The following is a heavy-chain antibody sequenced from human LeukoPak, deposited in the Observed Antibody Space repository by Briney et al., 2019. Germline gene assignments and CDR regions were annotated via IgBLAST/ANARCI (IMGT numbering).Heavy chain of an antibody. J-gene: IGHJ4*02. D-gene: IGHD3/OR15-3a*01. Sequence: ASVKVSCKASGYTFTSCDINWVRQATGQGLEWMGWMNPGSGNTGYAQKFQGRVTMTRNTSISTVYMEVSGLRSEDTAVYYCTRGGIIILGVATVVDYWGQGTLVTVSS. CDR1: GYTFTSCD. CDR3: TRGGIIILGVATVVDY. CDR2: MNPGSGNT. V-gene: IGHV1-8*01.